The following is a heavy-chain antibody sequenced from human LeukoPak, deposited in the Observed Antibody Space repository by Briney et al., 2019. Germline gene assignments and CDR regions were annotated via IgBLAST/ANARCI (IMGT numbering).Heavy chain of an antibody. CDR3: ARDKGPYCSGGSCPYYYYYGMDV. CDR1: GYTFTSYY. V-gene: IGHV1-46*01. D-gene: IGHD2-15*01. CDR2: INPSGGST. J-gene: IGHJ6*02. Sequence: GASVKVSCKASGYTFTSYYMHWVRQAPGPGLEWMGIINPSGGSTSYAQKFQGRVTMTRDTSTSTVYMELSSLRSEDTAVYYCARDKGPYCSGGSCPYYYYYGMDVWGQGTTVTVSS.